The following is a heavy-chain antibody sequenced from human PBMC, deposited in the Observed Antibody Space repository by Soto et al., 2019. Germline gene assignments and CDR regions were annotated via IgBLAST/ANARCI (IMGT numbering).Heavy chain of an antibody. V-gene: IGHV4-59*01. CDR3: ARVGILTGYYNGLDV. Sequence: QEHLQESGPGLVKPSETLSLTCTVSGGSISTYYWSWIRQPPGKGLEWIGYIYFSGSTNYNPSLKSRVTISVDTSKHQFSLKLGSVTAADTDVYYCARVGILTGYYNGLDVWGQGTTVTVSS. D-gene: IGHD3-9*01. CDR2: IYFSGST. J-gene: IGHJ6*02. CDR1: GGSISTYY.